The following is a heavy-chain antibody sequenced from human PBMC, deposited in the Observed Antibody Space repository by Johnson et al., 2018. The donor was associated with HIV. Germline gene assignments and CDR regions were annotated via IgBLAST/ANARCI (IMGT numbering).Heavy chain of an antibody. CDR2: ISWNSGSI. CDR3: ARDTPFDI. V-gene: IGHV3-9*01. Sequence: VQLVESGGGVVRPGGSLRLSCAASGFTFDDYAMHWVRQAPGKGLEWVSGISWNSGSIGYADSVKGRFTISRDNAKNTLYLQMNSLRAEDTAVYYCARDTPFDIWGQGTMVTVSS. J-gene: IGHJ3*02. CDR1: GFTFDDYA.